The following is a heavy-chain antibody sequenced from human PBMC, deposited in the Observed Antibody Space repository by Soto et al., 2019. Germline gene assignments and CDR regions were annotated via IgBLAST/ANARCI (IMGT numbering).Heavy chain of an antibody. Sequence: PSETLSLTCAVYGGSFSGYYWSWIRQPPGKGLEWIGEINHSGSTNYNPSLKSRVTISVDTSKNQFSLKLSSVTAADTAVYYCARGQDSSGNNWFDPWGQGTLVTVSS. CDR1: GGSFSGYY. CDR3: ARGQDSSGNNWFDP. V-gene: IGHV4-34*01. J-gene: IGHJ5*02. CDR2: INHSGST. D-gene: IGHD3-22*01.